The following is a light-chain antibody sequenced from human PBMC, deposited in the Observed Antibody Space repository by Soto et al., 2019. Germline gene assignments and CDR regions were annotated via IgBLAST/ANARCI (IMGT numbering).Light chain of an antibody. CDR2: KAS. CDR1: HSISTW. CDR3: QQYNSYWT. J-gene: IGKJ1*01. V-gene: IGKV1-5*03. Sequence: DIPMTQSPSTLSASVGDRVTITCRASHSISTWLAWYQQKPGKAPKLLIYKASSLESGVPSRFSGSGSGTEFTLTICSLQPDDFAAYYCQQYNSYWTFGQGTKVEIK.